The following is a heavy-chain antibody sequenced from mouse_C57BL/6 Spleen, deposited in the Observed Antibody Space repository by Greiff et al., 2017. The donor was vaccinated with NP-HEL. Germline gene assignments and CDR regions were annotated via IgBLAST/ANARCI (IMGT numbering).Heavy chain of an antibody. CDR3: AFYYSNYPFAY. CDR1: GYTFTSYW. V-gene: IGHV1-61*01. J-gene: IGHJ3*01. Sequence: QVQLKQPGAELVRPGSSVKLSCKASGYTFTSYWMDWVKQRPGQGLEWIGNIYPSDSETHYNQKFKDKATLTVDKSSSTAYMQLSSLTSEDSAVDYCAFYYSNYPFAYWGQGTLVTVSA. CDR2: IYPSDSET. D-gene: IGHD2-5*01.